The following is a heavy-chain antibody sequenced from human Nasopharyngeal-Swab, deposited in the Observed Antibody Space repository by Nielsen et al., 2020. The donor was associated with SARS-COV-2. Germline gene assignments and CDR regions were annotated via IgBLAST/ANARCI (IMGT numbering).Heavy chain of an antibody. Sequence: GESLKISCAASGFTFSSYGMHWVRQAPGKGLEWVAVTWYDGSNKYYADSVKGRFTISRDNSKNTLYLQMNSLRAEDTAVYYCARDWTTGTTHYFDYWGQGTLVTVSS. V-gene: IGHV3-33*01. CDR1: GFTFSSYG. CDR3: ARDWTTGTTHYFDY. D-gene: IGHD1-1*01. CDR2: TWYDGSNK. J-gene: IGHJ4*02.